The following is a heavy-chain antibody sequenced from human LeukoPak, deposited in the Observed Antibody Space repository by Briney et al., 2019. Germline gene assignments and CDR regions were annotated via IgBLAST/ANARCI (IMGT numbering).Heavy chain of an antibody. CDR2: IYYSGTT. D-gene: IGHD6-19*01. V-gene: IGHV4-59*08. CDR1: GGSISSYY. CDR3: ARAVSGRFDY. Sequence: PSETLSLTCTVSGGSISSYYWSWIRQPPGKGLEWIGYIYYSGTTNYNPSLKSRVTISVDTSKNQFSLKLSSVTAADTAIYYCARAVSGRFDYWGQGTLVTVSP. J-gene: IGHJ4*02.